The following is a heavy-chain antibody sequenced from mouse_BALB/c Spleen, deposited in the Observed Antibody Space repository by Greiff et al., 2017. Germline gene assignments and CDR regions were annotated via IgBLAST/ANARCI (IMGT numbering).Heavy chain of an antibody. CDR3: ARGGNYGNYAAY. D-gene: IGHD2-1*01. CDR1: GYTFTDYN. CDR2: INPNNGGT. Sequence: EVQLQESGPELVKPGASVKIPCKASGYTFTDYNMDWVKQSHGKSLEWIGDINPNNGGTIYNQKFKGKATLTVDKSSSTAYMELRSLTSEDTAVYYCARGGNYGNYAAYWGQGTLVTVSA. V-gene: IGHV1-18*01. J-gene: IGHJ3*01.